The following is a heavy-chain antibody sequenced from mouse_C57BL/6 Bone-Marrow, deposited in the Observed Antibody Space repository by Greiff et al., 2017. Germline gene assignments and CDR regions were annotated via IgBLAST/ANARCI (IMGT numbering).Heavy chain of an antibody. D-gene: IGHD1-1*01. CDR1: GYSITSGYY. Sequence: EVQLVESGPGLVKPSQSLPLTCSVTGYSITSGYYWNWIRQFPGNKLEWMGYISYDGSNNYNPSLKNRISITRDTSKNQFFLKLNSVTTEDTATYYCARDPYYGSSYWYFDVWGTGTTVTVSS. CDR3: ARDPYYGSSYWYFDV. V-gene: IGHV3-6*01. J-gene: IGHJ1*03. CDR2: ISYDGSN.